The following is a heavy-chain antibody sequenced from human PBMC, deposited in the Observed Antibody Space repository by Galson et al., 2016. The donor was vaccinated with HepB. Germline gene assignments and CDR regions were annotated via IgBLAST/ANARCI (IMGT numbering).Heavy chain of an antibody. D-gene: IGHD5-12*01. Sequence: SVKVSCKASGFTFTAYGMSWVRQAPGQGLEWMGWINAYNGNTNYAQSFQGRVTMTTDTSTGTAYMELWNLRSDDTALYYCARVLGGYDFYPWGQGTLVTVSS. CDR3: ARVLGGYDFYP. CDR2: INAYNGNT. CDR1: GFTFTAYG. J-gene: IGHJ5*02. V-gene: IGHV1-18*01.